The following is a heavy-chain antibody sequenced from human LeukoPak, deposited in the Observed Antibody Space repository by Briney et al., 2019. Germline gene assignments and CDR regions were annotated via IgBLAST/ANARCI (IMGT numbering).Heavy chain of an antibody. CDR2: IYYSGST. CDR3: ARGIGGYYCVWLPYFDY. V-gene: IGHV4-59*01. CDR1: GGSISSYY. Sequence: SETLSLTCTVSGGSISSYYWSWIRQPPGKGLEWIGYIYYSGSTNYNPSLKSRVTISVDTSKNQFSLKLSSVTAADTAVYYCARGIGGYYCVWLPYFDYWGQGTLVTVSS. J-gene: IGHJ4*02. D-gene: IGHD3-22*01.